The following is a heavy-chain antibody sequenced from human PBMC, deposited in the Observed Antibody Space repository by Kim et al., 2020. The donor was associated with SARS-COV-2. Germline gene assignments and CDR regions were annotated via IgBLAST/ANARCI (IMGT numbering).Heavy chain of an antibody. CDR1: GFTFSDYY. J-gene: IGHJ4*02. CDR2: ISSSSSYT. Sequence: GGSLRLSCAASGFTFSDYYMSWIRQAPGKGLEWVSYISSSSSYTNYADSVKGRFTISRDNAKNSLYLQMNSLRAEDTAVYYCTRGHATLDYWGQGTLVTVSS. CDR3: TRGHATLDY. V-gene: IGHV3-11*03.